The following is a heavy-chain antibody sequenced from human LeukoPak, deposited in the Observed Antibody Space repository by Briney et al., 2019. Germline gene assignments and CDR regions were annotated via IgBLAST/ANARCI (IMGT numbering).Heavy chain of an antibody. CDR2: INHSGST. D-gene: IGHD2-2*01. J-gene: IGHJ4*02. Sequence: SETLSLTCAVYGGSFSGYYWSWIRKPPGKGLEWIGEINHSGSTNHNPSLKSRVTISVDTSKNQFSLKLSSVTAADTAVYYCARGKYCSSTSCPAPLDYWGQGTLVTVSS. CDR1: GGSFSGYY. V-gene: IGHV4-34*01. CDR3: ARGKYCSSTSCPAPLDY.